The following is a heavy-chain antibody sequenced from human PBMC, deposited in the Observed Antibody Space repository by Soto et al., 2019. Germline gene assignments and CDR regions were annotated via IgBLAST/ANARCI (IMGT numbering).Heavy chain of an antibody. CDR2: MNASNGKT. CDR3: AKDFGGLYNWFDP. CDR1: GYTFTSYG. J-gene: IGHJ5*02. V-gene: IGHV1-3*01. Sequence: ASVTVSCTASGYTFTSYGTHWGRQATGQRLEWMGWMNASNGKTEYAQKFQGRVTITRDTSVSTVYMELSSLRSEDTAVYYCAKDFGGLYNWFDPWGQGTLVTVSS. D-gene: IGHD3-16*01.